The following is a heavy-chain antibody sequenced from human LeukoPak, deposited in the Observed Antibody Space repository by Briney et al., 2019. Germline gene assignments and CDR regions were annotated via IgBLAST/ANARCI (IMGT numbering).Heavy chain of an antibody. V-gene: IGHV4-4*07. CDR1: GGSISSYY. CDR2: IYTSGST. Sequence: MPSETLSLTCTVSGGSISSYYWSWIRQPAGKGLEWIGRIYTSGSTNYNPSLKSRVTMSVDTSKNQFSLKLSSVTAADTAVYYYARVSPYYYGSGSYDYWGQGTLVTVSS. J-gene: IGHJ4*02. D-gene: IGHD3-10*01. CDR3: ARVSPYYYGSGSYDY.